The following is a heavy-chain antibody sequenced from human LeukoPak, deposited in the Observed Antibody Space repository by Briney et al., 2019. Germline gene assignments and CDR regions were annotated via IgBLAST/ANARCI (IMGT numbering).Heavy chain of an antibody. D-gene: IGHD2-15*01. CDR2: ISGTSTAI. CDR1: GFIFSSYS. CDR3: ARGGGGSYSDAFDI. Sequence: GGSLRLSCAASGFIFSSYSMNWVRQAPGKGLEWVSFISGTSTAIKYADSVKGRFTISRDIGRKSLYLQMNSLSDEDTAVYYCARGGGGSYSDAFDIWGQGTVVTVSS. J-gene: IGHJ3*02. V-gene: IGHV3-48*02.